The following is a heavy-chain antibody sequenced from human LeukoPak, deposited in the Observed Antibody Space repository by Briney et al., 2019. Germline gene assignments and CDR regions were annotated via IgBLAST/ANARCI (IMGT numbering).Heavy chain of an antibody. J-gene: IGHJ4*02. Sequence: PSQTLSLTCTISGGFISSGSYFWSWIRQPAGKGLEWIGRIYTSGSTNYNPSLKSRVTISVDTSKDQFSLKLSSVTAADTAVYYCARDGPNSSGLDYWGQGTLVTVSS. CDR2: IYTSGST. V-gene: IGHV4-61*02. D-gene: IGHD3-22*01. CDR3: ARDGPNSSGLDY. CDR1: GGFISSGSYF.